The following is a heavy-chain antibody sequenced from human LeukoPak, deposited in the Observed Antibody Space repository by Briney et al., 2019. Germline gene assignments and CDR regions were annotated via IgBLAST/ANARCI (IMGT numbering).Heavy chain of an antibody. CDR2: ISAYNGNT. CDR1: GYTFTSYG. J-gene: IGHJ4*02. D-gene: IGHD2-15*01. V-gene: IGHV1-18*01. CDR3: ARDPEWGYCSGGSCYSPGDY. Sequence: GASVKVSCKDSGYTFTSYGISWVRQAPGQGLEWMGWISAYNGNTNYAQKLQGRVTMTTDTSTSTAYMELRSLRSDDTAVYYCARDPEWGYCSGGSCYSPGDYWGQGTLVTVSS.